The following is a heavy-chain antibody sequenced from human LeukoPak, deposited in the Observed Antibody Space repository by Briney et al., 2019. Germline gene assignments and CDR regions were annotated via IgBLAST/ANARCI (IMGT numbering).Heavy chain of an antibody. D-gene: IGHD2-15*01. J-gene: IGHJ4*02. CDR2: IKSKTDGGTI. V-gene: IGHV3-15*01. CDR1: GFTFSNAW. CDR3: TTGEVVVAGTVL. Sequence: PGGSLRLSCTASGFTFSNAWMNWVRQPPGKGLEWVGRIKSKTDGGTIDYAAPVKGRFTISRDDSKNTLFLQMNSLKTEDTAVYYCTTGEVVVAGTVLWGQGTLVTVSS.